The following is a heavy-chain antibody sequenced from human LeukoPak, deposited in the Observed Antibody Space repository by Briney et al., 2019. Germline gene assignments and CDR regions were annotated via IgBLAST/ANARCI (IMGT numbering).Heavy chain of an antibody. CDR2: IKQDESEK. CDR3: AKDRSGSYSYFDY. J-gene: IGHJ4*02. Sequence: GGSLRLSCVFSGFTFSNYWMSWVRQAPGKGLEWVANIKQDESEKHYVDSVKGRFTISRDNSKNTLYLQMNSLRAEDTAVYYCAKDRSGSYSYFDYWGQGTLVTVSS. CDR1: GFTFSNYW. D-gene: IGHD1-26*01. V-gene: IGHV3-7*01.